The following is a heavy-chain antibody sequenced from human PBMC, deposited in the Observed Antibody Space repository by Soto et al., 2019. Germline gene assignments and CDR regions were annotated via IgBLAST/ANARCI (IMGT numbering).Heavy chain of an antibody. CDR2: ISAYNGNT. CDR3: ARASYGDPIYYYGMDV. V-gene: IGHV1-18*01. D-gene: IGHD4-17*01. J-gene: IGHJ6*02. CDR1: GYTFTSYG. Sequence: ASVKVSCKASGYTFTSYGISWVRQAPGQGLEWMGWISAYNGNTNYAQKLQGRVTMTTDTSTSTAYMELRSLRSDDTAVYYCARASYGDPIYYYGMDVWGQGTTVTVSS.